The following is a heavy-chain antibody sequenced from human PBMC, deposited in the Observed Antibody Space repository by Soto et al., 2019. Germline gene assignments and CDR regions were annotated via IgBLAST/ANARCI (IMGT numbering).Heavy chain of an antibody. CDR2: IYYSGST. CDR1: GGSISSYY. CDR3: ARDLDGDENALDY. Sequence: QVQLQESGPGLVKPSETLSLTCTVSGGSISSYYWSWIRQPPGKGLEWIGYIYYSGSTNYNPSLKSRVTISVDTSKNQFSLKLSSVTAADTAVYYCARDLDGDENALDYWGQGTLVTVSS. D-gene: IGHD4-17*01. V-gene: IGHV4-59*01. J-gene: IGHJ4*02.